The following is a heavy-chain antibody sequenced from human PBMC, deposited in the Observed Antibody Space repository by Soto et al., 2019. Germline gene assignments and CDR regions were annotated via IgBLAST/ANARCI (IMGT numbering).Heavy chain of an antibody. V-gene: IGHV3-21*01. CDR3: ARGTPRGVVVSRGLYYYYGMDV. D-gene: IGHD2-2*01. Sequence: EVQLVESGGGLVKPGGSLRLSCAASGFTFSSYSMNWVRQAPGKGLEWVSSISSSSSYIYYADSVKGRFTISRDNAKNSLYLQMNSLRAEDTAVYYCARGTPRGVVVSRGLYYYYGMDVCGQGTTVTVSS. CDR1: GFTFSSYS. J-gene: IGHJ6*02. CDR2: ISSSSSYI.